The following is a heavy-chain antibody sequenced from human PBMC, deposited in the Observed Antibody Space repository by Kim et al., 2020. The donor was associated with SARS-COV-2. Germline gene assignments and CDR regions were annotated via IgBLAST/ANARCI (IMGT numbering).Heavy chain of an antibody. CDR2: MNPRSGRA. CDR3: ATETPPTD. V-gene: IGHV1-8*01. J-gene: IGHJ4*02. Sequence: ASVKVSCKASGFKFISFDINWVRQAPGQGLQWLGWMNPRSGRAGYAQEFQGRVTMTRDIPISTAYMDLSSLTSDDTAVYYCATETPPTDWGQGTLVSVPS. CDR1: GFKFISFD.